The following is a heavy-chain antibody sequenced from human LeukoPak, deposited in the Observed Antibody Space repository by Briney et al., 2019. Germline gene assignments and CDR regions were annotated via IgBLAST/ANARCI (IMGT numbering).Heavy chain of an antibody. V-gene: IGHV1-2*02. CDR2: INPNSGGT. Sequence: ASVKVSCKASGYTFTGYYMHWVRQAPGQGLEWMGWINPNSGGTNYAQKFQGRVTITRDTSISTAYMELSRLRSDDTAVYYCAFGINVDTAMVGWFDPWGQGTLVTVSS. J-gene: IGHJ5*02. D-gene: IGHD5-18*01. CDR1: GYTFTGYY. CDR3: AFGINVDTAMVGWFDP.